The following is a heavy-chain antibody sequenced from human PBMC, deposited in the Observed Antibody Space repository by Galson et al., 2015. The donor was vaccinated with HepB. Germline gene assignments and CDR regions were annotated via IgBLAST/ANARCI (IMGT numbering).Heavy chain of an antibody. J-gene: IGHJ4*02. D-gene: IGHD6-19*01. Sequence: SLRLSCAASGFTFSYYAMSWVRQAPGKGLEWVSAITPSGDNTYSADSMKGRFTISRDNSKNTLFLQMNSLRADGTAIYFCAKVFPEKTSGWYRQALYYFDPWGQGTLVTVSS. CDR2: ITPSGDNT. CDR1: GFTFSYYA. CDR3: AKVFPEKTSGWYRQALYYFDP. V-gene: IGHV3-23*01.